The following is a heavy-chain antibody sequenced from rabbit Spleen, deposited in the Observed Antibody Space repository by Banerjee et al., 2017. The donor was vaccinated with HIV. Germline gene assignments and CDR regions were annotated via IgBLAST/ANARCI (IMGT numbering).Heavy chain of an antibody. CDR1: GFPFSDKTV. CDR2: IVNGNGNT. CDR3: ARDTGSSFSSYGMDL. J-gene: IGHJ6*01. D-gene: IGHD8-1*01. V-gene: IGHV1S45*01. Sequence: QEQLVESGGGLVKPGASLTLTCKASGFPFSDKTVMCWVRQAPGKGPEWIACIVNGNGNTYYASWAKGRFTISKTSSTTVTLQMTSLAVADTANYFCARDTGSSFSSYGMDLWGPGTLVTVS.